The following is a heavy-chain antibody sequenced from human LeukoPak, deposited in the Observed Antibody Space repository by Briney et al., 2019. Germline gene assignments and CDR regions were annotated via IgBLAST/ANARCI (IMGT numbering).Heavy chain of an antibody. D-gene: IGHD1-26*01. Sequence: GGSLRLSCAASGFIFSSYWMHWVRQAPGKGLVWVSRINTDGSSTSYADSVKGRFTISRDNAKNTLYLQMNSLRAEDTAVYYGARGGSGSLEPHLDYWGQGTLVTVSS. CDR2: INTDGSST. CDR1: GFIFSSYW. J-gene: IGHJ4*02. V-gene: IGHV3-74*01. CDR3: ARGGSGSLEPHLDY.